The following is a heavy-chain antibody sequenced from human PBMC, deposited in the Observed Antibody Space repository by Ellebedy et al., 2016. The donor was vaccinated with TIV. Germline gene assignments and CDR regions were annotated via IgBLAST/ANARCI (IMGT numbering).Heavy chain of an antibody. CDR1: GGTFSSDA. Sequence: AASVKVSCKASGGTFSSDAVCWVRQAPGQGLEWMGGIISVLGITNYAQKFQGRVTITADKSTNTAYMELSNLRSDDTAVYYCATKFGDFEDYFDYWGQGTLVTVSS. CDR3: ATKFGDFEDYFDY. J-gene: IGHJ4*02. CDR2: IISVLGIT. D-gene: IGHD4-17*01. V-gene: IGHV1-69*10.